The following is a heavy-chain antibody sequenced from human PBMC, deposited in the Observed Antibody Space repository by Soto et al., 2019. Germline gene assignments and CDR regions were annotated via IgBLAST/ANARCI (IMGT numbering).Heavy chain of an antibody. J-gene: IGHJ5*02. Sequence: EVQVVETGGGLVQPGGSLRLSCAVSGFTVSSNYMSWVRQPPGKGPEWVSAIYSGGSTYYADSVKGRITIARDNSKNTLYLQMNSLRAENTAVYYCARERDGHNPDWFDLWGQGTLVNVSS. CDR2: IYSGGST. CDR1: GFTVSSNY. V-gene: IGHV3-53*02. CDR3: ARERDGHNPDWFDL.